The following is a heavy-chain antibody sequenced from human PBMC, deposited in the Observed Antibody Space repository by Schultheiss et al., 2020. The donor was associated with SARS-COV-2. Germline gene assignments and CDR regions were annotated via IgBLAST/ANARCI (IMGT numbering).Heavy chain of an antibody. CDR2: INPNSGGT. D-gene: IGHD3-22*01. CDR1: GYTFTGYY. J-gene: IGHJ5*02. CDR3: ARDPYYYDSSGYLGEFRSVWFDP. Sequence: ASVKVSFKASGYTFTGYYMHWVRQAPGQGLEWMGWINPNSGGTNYAQKFQGRVTITRNTSISTAYMELSSLRSEDTAVYYCARDPYYYDSSGYLGEFRSVWFDPWGQGTLVTVSS. V-gene: IGHV1-2*02.